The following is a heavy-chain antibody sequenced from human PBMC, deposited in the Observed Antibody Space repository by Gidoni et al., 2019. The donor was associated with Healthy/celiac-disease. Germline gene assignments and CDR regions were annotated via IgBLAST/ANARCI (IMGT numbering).Heavy chain of an antibody. CDR3: ARAPGIAVAGYYYYYYMDV. D-gene: IGHD6-19*01. V-gene: IGHV3-33*01. J-gene: IGHJ6*03. CDR1: GFTFSSYG. CDR2: IWYDGSNK. Sequence: QVQLVESGGGVVQPGRSLRLSCAASGFTFSSYGMHWVRQAPGKGLGWLAVIWYDGSNKYYADSVKGRFTISRDNSKNTLYLQMNSLRAEDTAVYYCARAPGIAVAGYYYYYYMDVWGKGTTVTVSS.